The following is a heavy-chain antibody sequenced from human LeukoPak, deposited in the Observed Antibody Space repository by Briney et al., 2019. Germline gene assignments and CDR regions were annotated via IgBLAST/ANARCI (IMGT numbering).Heavy chain of an antibody. CDR2: IYYSGST. Sequence: SETPSLTCTVSGGSISSSGYYWGWIRQPPGKGLEWIGSIYYSGSTYYNPSLKSRVTISVDTSKNQFSLKLSSVTAADTAVYYCARWLWVSGNAFDIWGQGTMVTVSS. CDR1: GGSISSSGYY. D-gene: IGHD3-10*01. CDR3: ARWLWVSGNAFDI. V-gene: IGHV4-39*07. J-gene: IGHJ3*02.